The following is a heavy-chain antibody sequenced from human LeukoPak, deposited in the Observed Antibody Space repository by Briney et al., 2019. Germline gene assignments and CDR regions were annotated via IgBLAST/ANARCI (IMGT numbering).Heavy chain of an antibody. J-gene: IGHJ4*02. D-gene: IGHD3-22*01. V-gene: IGHV3-30*18. CDR3: AKDRNDTQKGLYYFDY. CDR2: ISYDGSNK. Sequence: GGSLRLSCAASGFTFSSYGMHWVRQAPGKGLEWVAVISYDGSNKYYADSVKGRFTISRDNSNNTLYLQMNSLRAEDTAVYYCAKDRNDTQKGLYYFDYWGQGTLVTVSS. CDR1: GFTFSSYG.